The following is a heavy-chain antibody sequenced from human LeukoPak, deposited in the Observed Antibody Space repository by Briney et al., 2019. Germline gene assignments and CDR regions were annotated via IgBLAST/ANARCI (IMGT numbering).Heavy chain of an antibody. CDR2: FDPEDGET. V-gene: IGHV1-24*01. CDR1: GYTFTGYY. D-gene: IGHD6-13*01. CDR3: ATALRLGQQLVPLPFDY. J-gene: IGHJ4*02. Sequence: ASVKVSCKASGYTFTGYYMHWVRQAPGKGLEWMGGFDPEDGETIYAQKFQGRVTMTEDTSTDTAYMELSSLRSEDTAVYYCATALRLGQQLVPLPFDYWGQGTLVTVSS.